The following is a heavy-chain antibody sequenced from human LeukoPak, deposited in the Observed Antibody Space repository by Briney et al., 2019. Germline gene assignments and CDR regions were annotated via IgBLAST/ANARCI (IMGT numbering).Heavy chain of an antibody. CDR1: GFTFSSYS. CDR3: ARVGSWYRGSIDY. CDR2: ISSSSSYI. V-gene: IGHV3-21*01. J-gene: IGHJ4*02. D-gene: IGHD2-15*01. Sequence: AGSLRLSCAVSGFTFSSYSMNWVRHAPGKGLEWVSSISSSSSYIYYADSVKGRFTISRDNAKNSLYLQMNSLRAVDTAVYYCARVGSWYRGSIDYWGQGTLVTVSS.